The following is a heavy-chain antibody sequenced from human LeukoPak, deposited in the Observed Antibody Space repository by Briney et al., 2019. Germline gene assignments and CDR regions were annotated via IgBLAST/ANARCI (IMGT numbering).Heavy chain of an antibody. J-gene: IGHJ6*02. CDR1: GFTFSSYG. Sequence: GGSLRLSCAASGFTFSSYGMHWVRQAPGKGLEWVAVIWYDGSNKYYADSVKGRFTISRDNSKNTLYLQMNSLRAEDTAVYYCARESYYDILTGYLYYYYGMDVWGQGTTVTVSS. V-gene: IGHV3-33*01. D-gene: IGHD3-9*01. CDR3: ARESYYDILTGYLYYYYGMDV. CDR2: IWYDGSNK.